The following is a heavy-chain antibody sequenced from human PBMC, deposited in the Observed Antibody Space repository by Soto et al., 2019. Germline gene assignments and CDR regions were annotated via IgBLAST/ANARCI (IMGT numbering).Heavy chain of an antibody. CDR2: IYYSGST. Sequence: QVQLQESGPGLVKPSQTLSLTCTVSGGSISSGGYYWSWIRQHPGKGLEWIGYIYYSGSTYYNPSLKSRLTISVDTSKNQFSLKLSSVTAADTAVYYCARAYYYDSSGYYNTPGVPYYFDYWGQGTLVTVSS. D-gene: IGHD3-22*01. CDR1: GGSISSGGYY. J-gene: IGHJ4*02. V-gene: IGHV4-31*03. CDR3: ARAYYYDSSGYYNTPGVPYYFDY.